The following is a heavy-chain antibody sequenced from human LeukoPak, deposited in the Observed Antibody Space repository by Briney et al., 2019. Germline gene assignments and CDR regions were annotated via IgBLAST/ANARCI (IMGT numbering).Heavy chain of an antibody. CDR2: ISYDGSNK. V-gene: IGHV3-30*18. J-gene: IGHJ4*02. CDR1: GFTFSSYG. D-gene: IGHD3-16*02. CDR3: AKGHRGPIDY. Sequence: PGGSLRLSCAASGFTFSSYGMHWVRQAPGKGLEWVAVISYDGSNKYYADSVKGRFTISRDNSKNTLYLQMNSLRAEDTAVYHCAKGHRGPIDYWGQGTLVTVSS.